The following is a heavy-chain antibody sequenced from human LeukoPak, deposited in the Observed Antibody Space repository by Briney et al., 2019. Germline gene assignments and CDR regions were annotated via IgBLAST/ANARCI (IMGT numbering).Heavy chain of an antibody. Sequence: GGSLRLSCAASGFTFSSYWMSWVRQASGKGLEWVANIKQDGSDKHYVDSVKGRFTISRDNANNSLYLQMNSLRAEDTAVYYCARDHGTSGWYGHYFDAWGQGTLVTVSS. V-gene: IGHV3-7*01. CDR2: IKQDGSDK. D-gene: IGHD6-19*01. J-gene: IGHJ4*02. CDR1: GFTFSSYW. CDR3: ARDHGTSGWYGHYFDA.